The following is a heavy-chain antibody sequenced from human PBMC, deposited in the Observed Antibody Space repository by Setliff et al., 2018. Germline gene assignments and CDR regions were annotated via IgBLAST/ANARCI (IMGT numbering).Heavy chain of an antibody. CDR2: INPNSGGTT. J-gene: IGHJ6*02. D-gene: IGHD6-19*01. CDR3: ARDSRQWLEGGASGDMDI. Sequence: ASVKVSCKASGYNFTGYYMYWVRQAPGQGLEWMGWINPNSGGTTIYAQKFQGRVTITADQSTSTVFMELNSLRSEDTAFYYCARDSRQWLEGGASGDMDIWGQGTAVTVSS. V-gene: IGHV1-2*02. CDR1: GYNFTGYY.